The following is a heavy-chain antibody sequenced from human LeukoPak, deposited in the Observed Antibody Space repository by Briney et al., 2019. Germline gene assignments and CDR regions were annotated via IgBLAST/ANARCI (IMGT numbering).Heavy chain of an antibody. V-gene: IGHV3-20*04. CDR3: ARDYCNYVSPDY. D-gene: IGHD4-11*01. CDR1: GFTFDDYG. J-gene: IGHJ4*02. CDR2: INWNGGST. Sequence: GGSLRLSCAASGFTFDDYGMSWVRQAPGKGLEWVSGINWNGGSTGYADSVKGRFTISRDNAENSLYLQMNSLRAEDTALYYCARDYCNYVSPDYWGQGTLVTVSS.